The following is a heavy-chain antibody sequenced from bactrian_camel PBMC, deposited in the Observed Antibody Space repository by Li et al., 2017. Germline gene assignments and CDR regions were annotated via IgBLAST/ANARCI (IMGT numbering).Heavy chain of an antibody. CDR1: GYTISTGY. J-gene: IGHJ4*01. V-gene: IGHV3S28*01. D-gene: IGHD1*01. Sequence: QLVESGGGSAQAGGSLRVSCTASGYTISTGYMGWFRQAPGKEREGVAAFYPGNGTTFYAASVKDRFTISRDNPTNTLYLHMVNLKPDDSATYRCAATWICDHFWLGGPLEDDRYNFYGQGTQVTVS. CDR2: FYPGNGTT.